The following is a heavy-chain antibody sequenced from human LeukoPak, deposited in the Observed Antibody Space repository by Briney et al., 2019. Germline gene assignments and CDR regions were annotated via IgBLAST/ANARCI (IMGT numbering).Heavy chain of an antibody. J-gene: IGHJ4*02. CDR3: AACGGDCYSFDY. Sequence: SETLSLTCIVSGGSISSYYWSWIRQPPGKGLEWIGYIYYSGSTNYNPSLKSRVTISVDTSKNQFSLKLSSVTAADTAVYYCAACGGDCYSFDYWGQGTLVTVSS. CDR2: IYYSGST. D-gene: IGHD2-21*02. V-gene: IGHV4-59*01. CDR1: GGSISSYY.